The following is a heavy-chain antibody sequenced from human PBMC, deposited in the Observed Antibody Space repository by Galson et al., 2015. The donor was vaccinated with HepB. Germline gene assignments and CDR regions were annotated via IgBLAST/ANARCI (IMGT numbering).Heavy chain of an antibody. Sequence: SLRLSCAASGFTFSSYGMHWVRQAPGKGLEWVAVIWYDGSNKYYADSVKGRFTISRDNSKNTLYLQMNSLRAEDTAVYYCARDTGLRSPFSPWGQGTLVTVSS. CDR3: ARDTGLRSPFSP. CDR2: IWYDGSNK. J-gene: IGHJ5*02. D-gene: IGHD3-3*01. CDR1: GFTFSSYG. V-gene: IGHV3-33*01.